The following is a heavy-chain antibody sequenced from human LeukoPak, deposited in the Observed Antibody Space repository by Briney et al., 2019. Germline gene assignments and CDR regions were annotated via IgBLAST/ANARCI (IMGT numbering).Heavy chain of an antibody. Sequence: GGSLRLSCEASGFSGFTFSSYWMSWVRQAPGKGLEWVANIKQDGSEKYYVDSVKGRFTISRDNAKNSLYLQINSLRVEDTAVYYCARDHGYYASGAFDYWGQGTLVTVSS. D-gene: IGHD3-10*01. J-gene: IGHJ4*02. CDR2: IKQDGSEK. V-gene: IGHV3-7*01. CDR1: GFSGFTFSSYW. CDR3: ARDHGYYASGAFDY.